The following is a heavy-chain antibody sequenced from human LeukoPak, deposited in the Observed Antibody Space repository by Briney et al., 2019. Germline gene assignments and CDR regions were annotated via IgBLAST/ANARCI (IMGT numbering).Heavy chain of an antibody. J-gene: IGHJ4*02. CDR2: IYHSGST. D-gene: IGHD5-24*01. CDR3: ARENWRDGYVGSK. V-gene: IGHV4-30-2*01. Sequence: PSETLSLTCTVSGGSISSGGYYWSWIRQPPGKGLEWIGYIYHSGSTYYNPSLKSRVTIPVDRSKNQFSLKLSSVTAADTAVYYCARENWRDGYVGSKWGQGTLVTVSS. CDR1: GGSISSGGYY.